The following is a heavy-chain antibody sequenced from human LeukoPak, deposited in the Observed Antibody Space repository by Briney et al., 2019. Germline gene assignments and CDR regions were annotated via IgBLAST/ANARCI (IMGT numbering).Heavy chain of an antibody. J-gene: IGHJ4*02. CDR3: ARGPLLWFGEED. CDR1: GFTFSTSA. D-gene: IGHD3-10*01. CDR2: IVVGSGIA. Sequence: SVKVSCKASGFTFSTSAMQWVRQPRGQRLEWIGWIVVGSGIANYAERFQERVTITRDMFINTAYMELSSLRFEDSAVYYCARGPLLWFGEEDWGQGTLVTVSS. V-gene: IGHV1-58*02.